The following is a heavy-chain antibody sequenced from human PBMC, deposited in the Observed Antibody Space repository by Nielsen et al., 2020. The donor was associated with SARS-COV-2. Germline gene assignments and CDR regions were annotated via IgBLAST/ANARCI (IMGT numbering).Heavy chain of an antibody. Sequence: ASVKVSCKASGYTFTSYAMHWVRQAPGQRLEWMGWINAGNGNTKYSQKFQGRVTITRDTSASTAYMELSSLRSEDTAVYYCARDPSPHRITMVRGVMEPWGQGTLVTVSS. D-gene: IGHD3-10*01. CDR1: GYTFTSYA. J-gene: IGHJ5*02. CDR3: ARDPSPHRITMVRGVMEP. CDR2: INAGNGNT. V-gene: IGHV1-3*01.